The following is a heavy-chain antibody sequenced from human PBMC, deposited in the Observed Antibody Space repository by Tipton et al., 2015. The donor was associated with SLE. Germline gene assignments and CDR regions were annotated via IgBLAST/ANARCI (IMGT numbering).Heavy chain of an antibody. D-gene: IGHD6-13*01. CDR3: ASPRAAGPFDY. CDR2: MYYSGNT. CDR1: SGSISSLSYY. V-gene: IGHV4-39*01. Sequence: TLSLTCTVSSGSISSLSYYWGWIRRPPGKGLEYIGSMYYSGNTYYNPSLKSRVTISVDTSKNQFSLKLSSVTAADTAVYYCASPRAAGPFDYWGQGTLVTVSS. J-gene: IGHJ4*02.